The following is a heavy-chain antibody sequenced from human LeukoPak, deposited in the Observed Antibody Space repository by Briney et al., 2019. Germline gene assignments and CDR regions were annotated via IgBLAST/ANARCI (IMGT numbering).Heavy chain of an antibody. J-gene: IGHJ6*02. CDR2: IKQDGSEK. D-gene: IGHD3-9*01. CDR3: ARENYDVLTYFGTGMDV. Sequence: GGSLRLSCAASEFTFSNYWMSWVRQAPGKGLEWVGDIKQDGSEKYYVDSLKGRFTISRDNAKKSLYLQMNSLRAEDTAVYYCARENYDVLTYFGTGMDVWGQGTTVTVSS. V-gene: IGHV3-7*04. CDR1: EFTFSNYW.